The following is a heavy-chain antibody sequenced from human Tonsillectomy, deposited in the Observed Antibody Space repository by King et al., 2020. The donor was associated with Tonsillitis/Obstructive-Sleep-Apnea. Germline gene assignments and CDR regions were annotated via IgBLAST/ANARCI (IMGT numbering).Heavy chain of an antibody. Sequence: VQLVQSGAEVKKPGASVKVSCKASGYTFTGYYMHWVRQAPGQGLEWMGRINPNSGGTNYAQKFQGRVTMTRDTSISTAYMELSRLRSDDTVVYYCAREVAGIFDYCDYWGQGTLLPVSS. J-gene: IGHJ4*02. CDR2: INPNSGGT. V-gene: IGHV1-2*05. CDR3: AREVAGIFDYCDY. D-gene: IGHD6-19*01. CDR1: GYTFTGYY.